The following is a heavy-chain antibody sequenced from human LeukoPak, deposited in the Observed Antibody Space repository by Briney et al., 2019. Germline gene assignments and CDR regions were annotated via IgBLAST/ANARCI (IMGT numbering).Heavy chain of an antibody. Sequence: ASVKVSCKASGYTFTSYGISWVRQAPGQGLEWMGWISAYNGNTNYPQKVQGRLTMTTDTSTSTAYMELRNLRSDDTAVYYFARYLSVAVAAHHDALDIWGQGTMVTVSS. CDR2: ISAYNGNT. D-gene: IGHD6-19*01. J-gene: IGHJ3*02. CDR1: GYTFTSYG. V-gene: IGHV1-18*01. CDR3: ARYLSVAVAAHHDALDI.